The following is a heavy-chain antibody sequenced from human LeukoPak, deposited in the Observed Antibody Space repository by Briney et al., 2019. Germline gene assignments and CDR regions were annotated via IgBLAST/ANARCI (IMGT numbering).Heavy chain of an antibody. Sequence: SETLSLTCTVSGDSLSSYYWSWIRQPPGKRLEWIGYIYYSGTTNYNPSLKSRVTISVDMSKNQFSLKLSSVTAADTAVYYCARTCSSASCYVITDAFDIWGQGTMVTVSS. CDR2: IYYSGTT. CDR3: ARTCSSASCYVITDAFDI. D-gene: IGHD2-2*01. J-gene: IGHJ3*02. V-gene: IGHV4-59*01. CDR1: GDSLSSYY.